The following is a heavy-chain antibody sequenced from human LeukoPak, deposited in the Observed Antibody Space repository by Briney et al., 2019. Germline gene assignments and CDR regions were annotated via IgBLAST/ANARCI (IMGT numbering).Heavy chain of an antibody. V-gene: IGHV3-21*01. CDR3: ASLAAAGFDY. CDR2: ISSSSSYI. J-gene: IGHJ4*02. CDR1: GFTFSSYS. D-gene: IGHD6-13*01. Sequence: GGSLRLSCAASGFTFSSYSMNWARQAPGKGLEWVSSISSSSSYIYYADSVKGRFTISRDNAKNSLYLQMNSLRAEDTAVYYCASLAAAGFDYWGQGTLVTVSS.